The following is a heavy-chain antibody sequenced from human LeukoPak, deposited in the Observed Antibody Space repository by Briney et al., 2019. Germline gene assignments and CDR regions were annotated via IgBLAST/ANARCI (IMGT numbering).Heavy chain of an antibody. CDR2: ISSSRHI. D-gene: IGHD4-17*01. CDR1: GFTFSSYS. J-gene: IGHJ1*01. Sequence: PGGSLRLSCAASGFTFSSYSMNWVRQAPGKGLEWVSSISSSRHIYYADSVKGRFTIFRDDAKNSLFLQMDSLRAEDTAMYYCVRDFSTVTTAYLHHWGQGTLLTVSS. V-gene: IGHV3-21*04. CDR3: VRDFSTVTTAYLHH.